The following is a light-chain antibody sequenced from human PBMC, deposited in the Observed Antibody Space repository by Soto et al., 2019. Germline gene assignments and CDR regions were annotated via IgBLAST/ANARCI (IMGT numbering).Light chain of an antibody. CDR3: QQRSSWPYT. V-gene: IGKV3-11*01. J-gene: IGKJ2*01. Sequence: EIVLTQSPDTLSLSPGEGATLSCRASHDVSVSLVWYRQRPGQSPRLLIHDASNRATGISARFSGIGSGTDFTLTIGSLEPEESALYYCQQRSSWPYTSGQGTKVEIK. CDR1: HDVSVS. CDR2: DAS.